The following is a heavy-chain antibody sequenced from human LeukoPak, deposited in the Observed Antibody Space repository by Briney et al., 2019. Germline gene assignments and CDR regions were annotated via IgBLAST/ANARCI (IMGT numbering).Heavy chain of an antibody. CDR2: ISSDGSNK. CDR3: ARDLQIVVGAAARGRGPFDP. CDR1: GFTFSTCA. V-gene: IGHV3-30*03. J-gene: IGHJ5*02. D-gene: IGHD2-2*01. Sequence: GGSLRLSCAASGFTFSTCAMHWVRQAPGKGLEWVVVISSDGSNKYYADSVKGRFTISRDNAKNSLYLQMNSLRAEDTAVYYCARDLQIVVGAAARGRGPFDPWGQGTLVTVSS.